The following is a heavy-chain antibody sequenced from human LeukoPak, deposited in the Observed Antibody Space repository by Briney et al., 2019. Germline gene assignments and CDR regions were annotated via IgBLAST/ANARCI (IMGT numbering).Heavy chain of an antibody. CDR3: ARNTDTSGHRPYFDY. Sequence: PSETLSLTCAVSGGSISSSGYSWSWIRQPPGKGLEWIGYIYHGASTYYNPSFKSRVTISVDRSKNQFSLKLSSVTAADTAVYYCARNTDTSGHRPYFDYWGQGILVTVSS. CDR1: GGSISSSGYS. V-gene: IGHV4-30-2*01. J-gene: IGHJ4*02. CDR2: IYHGAST. D-gene: IGHD3-22*01.